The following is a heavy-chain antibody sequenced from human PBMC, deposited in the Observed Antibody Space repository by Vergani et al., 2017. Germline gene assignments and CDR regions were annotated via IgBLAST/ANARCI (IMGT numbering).Heavy chain of an antibody. D-gene: IGHD3-22*01. J-gene: IGHJ5*02. V-gene: IGHV3-7*01. CDR1: GFTFNHYA. CDR3: ARIKYYGSSGYSLTRWHNWFDP. Sequence: EVQLLESGGDLVQPGGSLRLSCAASGFTFNHYAMNWVRQAPGKGLEWVANINQDGSEKYYVDSVKGRFTISRDNAKNSQYLQMNSLRAEDTALYYCARIKYYGSSGYSLTRWHNWFDPWGQGTLITFSS. CDR2: INQDGSEK.